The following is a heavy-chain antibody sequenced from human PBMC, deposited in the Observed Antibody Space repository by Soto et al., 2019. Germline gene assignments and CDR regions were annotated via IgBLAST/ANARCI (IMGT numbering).Heavy chain of an antibody. CDR1: GFTFSSYG. CDR3: PKGLNSDY. Sequence: QVQLVESGGGVVQPGRSLRLSCAASGFTFSSYGMHWVRQAPGKGLEWVAVISYDGSNKYYADSVKGRFTISRDNSKNTPYLQMNSLRSEDTAVYYCPKGLNSDYWGQGTLVTVSS. J-gene: IGHJ4*02. V-gene: IGHV3-30*18. CDR2: ISYDGSNK.